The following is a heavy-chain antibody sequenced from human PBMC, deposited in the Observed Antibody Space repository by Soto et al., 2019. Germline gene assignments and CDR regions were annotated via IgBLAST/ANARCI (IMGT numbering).Heavy chain of an antibody. CDR2: IKSKTDGGTT. V-gene: IGHV3-15*01. CDR3: ARGGGSYVLAG. CDR1: GFTFSNAW. Sequence: EVQVVESGGGLVKPGGSLRLSCPASGFTFSNAWMSWVRQAPGKGLEWVGRIKSKTDGGTTDYAAPVKGRFTISRDDSKNTLYLQMNSLRAEDTAVYYCARGGGSYVLAGWGQGTLVTVSS. D-gene: IGHD1-26*01. J-gene: IGHJ4*02.